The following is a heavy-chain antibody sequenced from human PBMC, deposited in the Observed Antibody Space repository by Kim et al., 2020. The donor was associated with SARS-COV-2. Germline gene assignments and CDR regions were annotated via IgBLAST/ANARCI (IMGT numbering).Heavy chain of an antibody. Sequence: YNPSLKSRVTISVDTSKNQFSLKLSSVTAADTAVYYCARQLRLGELSFDYWGQGTLVTVSS. V-gene: IGHV4-31*02. CDR3: ARQLRLGELSFDY. J-gene: IGHJ4*02. D-gene: IGHD3-16*02.